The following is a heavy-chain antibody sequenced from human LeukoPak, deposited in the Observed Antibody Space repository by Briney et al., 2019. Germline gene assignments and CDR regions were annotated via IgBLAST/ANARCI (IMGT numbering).Heavy chain of an antibody. CDR3: ARAGYLYGSGSLYFDY. Sequence: PGGSLRLSCAASGFTVSSNYMSWVRQAPGKGLEWVSVIYSGGSTYYADSVKGRFTISRDNSKNTLYLQMNSLRAEDTAVYYCARAGYLYGSGSLYFDYWGLGTLVTVSS. CDR2: IYSGGST. V-gene: IGHV3-53*01. D-gene: IGHD3-10*01. CDR1: GFTVSSNY. J-gene: IGHJ4*02.